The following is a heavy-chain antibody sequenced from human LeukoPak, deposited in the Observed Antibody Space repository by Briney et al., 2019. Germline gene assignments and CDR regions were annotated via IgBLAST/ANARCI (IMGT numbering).Heavy chain of an antibody. Sequence: SQALSLTCTVSGGSISSSSYYWGWIRQPPGKGLEWIGSVYYTGASYYNPSLKSRVTISIDTSKKHFSLKLTSVTAADTAVYYCARGAPPQNWGQGTLATVSS. CDR1: GGSISSSSYY. V-gene: IGHV4-39*07. CDR3: ARGAPPQN. J-gene: IGHJ4*02. CDR2: VYYTGAS.